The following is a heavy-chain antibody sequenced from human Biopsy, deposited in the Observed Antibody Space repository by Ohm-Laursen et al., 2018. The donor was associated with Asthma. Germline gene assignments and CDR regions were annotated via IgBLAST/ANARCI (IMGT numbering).Heavy chain of an antibody. D-gene: IGHD4-17*01. CDR1: GGSFRDYS. CDR2: ITHSGRS. CDR3: ARTTYGDDGFDP. V-gene: IGHV4-34*01. J-gene: IGHJ5*02. Sequence: SDTLSLTCSVSGGSFRDYSWGWIRQPPGKGLEWIGEITHSGRSNYNPSLKSRVTVSIDTSTRQFSLRLHSVTAADTAVYYCARTTYGDDGFDPWGQGTLVTVSS.